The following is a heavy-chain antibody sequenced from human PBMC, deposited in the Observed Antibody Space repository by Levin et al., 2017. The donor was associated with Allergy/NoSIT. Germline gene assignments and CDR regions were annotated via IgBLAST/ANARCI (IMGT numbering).Heavy chain of an antibody. J-gene: IGHJ4*02. CDR2: ISPNSNYI. V-gene: IGHV3-21*01. Sequence: GESLKISCAASGFTFSDYSMNWVRQAPGKGLEWVSSISPNSNYIYYAGSLKGRFTISRDNAKSSVFLQMNSLRAEDTALYYCARSGSPDYWGQGTLVTVSS. D-gene: IGHD3-22*01. CDR1: GFTFSDYS. CDR3: ARSGSPDY.